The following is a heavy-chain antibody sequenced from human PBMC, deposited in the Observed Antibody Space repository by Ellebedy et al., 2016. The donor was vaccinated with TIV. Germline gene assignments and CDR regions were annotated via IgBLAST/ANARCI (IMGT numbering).Heavy chain of an antibody. D-gene: IGHD5-18*01. J-gene: IGHJ1*01. V-gene: IGHV4-59*12. CDR2: LYYSGSS. CDR3: AGGRGSSYDLPLQH. CDR1: GGSISSYY. Sequence: SETLSLXXTVSGGSISSYYWSWIRQPPGKGLEYIGYLYYSGSSNYNPSLKSRVTISVDRSKNQFSLNLSSVTAADTAVYYCAGGRGSSYDLPLQHWGQGTLVTVSS.